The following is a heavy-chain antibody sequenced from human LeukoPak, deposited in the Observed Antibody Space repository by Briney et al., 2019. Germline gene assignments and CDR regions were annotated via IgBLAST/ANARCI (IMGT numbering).Heavy chain of an antibody. CDR1: GVSISSGGYY. D-gene: IGHD3-10*01. CDR3: ARSPPLYYGSGSYYYYYGMDV. V-gene: IGHV4-31*03. J-gene: IGHJ6*02. Sequence: SQTLSLTCTVSGVSISSGGYYWSWIRQHPGKGLEWIGYIYYSGSTYYNPSLKSRVTISVDTSKNQFSLKLSSVTAADTAVYYCARSPPLYYGSGSYYYYYGMDVWGQGTTVTVSS. CDR2: IYYSGST.